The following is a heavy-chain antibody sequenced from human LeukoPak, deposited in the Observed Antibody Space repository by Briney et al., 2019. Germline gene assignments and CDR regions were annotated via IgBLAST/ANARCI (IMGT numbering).Heavy chain of an antibody. Sequence: GGSLRLSFAASGFTFSSYAMSWFRQAPGKGLEGVSAFVGMGGSTYYADSVKGRFTISRDNSKNTLYLQMNSLRAEDTAVYYCAKGGRGFGELVYYYYGMDVWGKGTTVTVSS. CDR2: FVGMGGST. V-gene: IGHV3-23*01. CDR1: GFTFSSYA. CDR3: AKGGRGFGELVYYYYGMDV. D-gene: IGHD3-10*01. J-gene: IGHJ6*04.